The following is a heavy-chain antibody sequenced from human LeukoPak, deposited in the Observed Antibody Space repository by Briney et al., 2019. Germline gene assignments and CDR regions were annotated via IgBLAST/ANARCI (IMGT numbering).Heavy chain of an antibody. J-gene: IGHJ6*03. CDR3: ARGGGWRSGYKYYYYYYMDV. Sequence: PGGSLRLSCAASGFTFSSYGMHWVRQAPGKGLEWVAVIWYDGSNKYYADSVKGRFTISRDNSKNTLYLQMNSLRAEDTAVYYCARGGGWRSGYKYYYYYYMDVWGKGTTVTVSS. CDR2: IWYDGSNK. D-gene: IGHD3-3*01. CDR1: GFTFSSYG. V-gene: IGHV3-33*01.